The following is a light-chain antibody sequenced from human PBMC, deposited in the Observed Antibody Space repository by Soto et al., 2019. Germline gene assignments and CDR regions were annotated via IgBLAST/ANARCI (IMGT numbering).Light chain of an antibody. V-gene: IGLV1-40*01. CDR3: QSYDSSLSGSYV. CDR2: NNN. Sequence: QSVLTQPPSVSGAPGQRVTISCTGNSSNIGAGYDVHWYQRLPGTAPKVLIYNNNNRPSGVPDRFSGSKSGTSASLAITGLQAEDEADYYCQSYDSSLSGSYVFGTGTKLTVL. J-gene: IGLJ1*01. CDR1: SSNIGAGYD.